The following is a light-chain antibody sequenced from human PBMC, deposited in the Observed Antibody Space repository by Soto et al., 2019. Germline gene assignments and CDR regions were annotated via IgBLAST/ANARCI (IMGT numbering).Light chain of an antibody. CDR1: SSDVGGYNY. CDR2: DVS. Sequence: QSALTQPACVSGSPGQSITISCTGTSSDVGGYNYVSWYQQHPGKAPKLMIYDVSNRPSGVSNRFSGSKSGNTASLTISGLQSEDEADYYCSSYTSSSTYVFGTGTKVTVL. J-gene: IGLJ1*01. V-gene: IGLV2-14*01. CDR3: SSYTSSSTYV.